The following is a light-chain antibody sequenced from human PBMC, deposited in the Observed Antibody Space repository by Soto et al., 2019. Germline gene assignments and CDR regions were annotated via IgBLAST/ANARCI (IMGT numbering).Light chain of an antibody. J-gene: IGKJ1*01. V-gene: IGKV3-15*01. Sequence: EIVMTQSPATLSVSPGERATLSCTASRYVYSNVAWFQQRPGQAPRLLIYRASTRATGTPARFSGSGSGAEFTPTITSLQSEDFALYYCQQYHNLWTFGQGTKVDIK. CDR2: RAS. CDR3: QQYHNLWT. CDR1: RYVYSN.